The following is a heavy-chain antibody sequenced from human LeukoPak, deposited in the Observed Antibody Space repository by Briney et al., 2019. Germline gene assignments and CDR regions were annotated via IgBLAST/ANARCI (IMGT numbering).Heavy chain of an antibody. CDR2: IYYSGST. D-gene: IGHD3-22*01. CDR1: GGSISGSSYY. V-gene: IGHV4-39*01. J-gene: IGHJ4*02. CDR3: ATPGSSLYYYLY. Sequence: PSETLSLTCTVSGGSISGSSYYWGWLRQPPGKGLEWIGNIYYSGSTYYNSSLKGLFTISVDTSKNQFSLKLSSVTAADTAVYYCATPGSSLYYYLYWGQGSLVTVSS.